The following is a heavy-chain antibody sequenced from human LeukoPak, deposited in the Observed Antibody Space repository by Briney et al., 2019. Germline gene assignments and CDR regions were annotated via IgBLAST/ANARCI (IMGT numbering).Heavy chain of an antibody. J-gene: IGHJ5*02. CDR1: GYTFTSYG. CDR2: ISAYNGNT. CDR3: ARDPTQALSCSSTSCYNWFDP. Sequence: ASVKVSCKASGYTFTSYGISWVRQAPGQGLEWMGWISAYNGNTNYAQKLQGGVTMTTDTSTSTAYMELRSLRSDDTAVYYCARDPTQALSCSSTSCYNWFDPWGQGTLVTVSS. V-gene: IGHV1-18*01. D-gene: IGHD2-2*01.